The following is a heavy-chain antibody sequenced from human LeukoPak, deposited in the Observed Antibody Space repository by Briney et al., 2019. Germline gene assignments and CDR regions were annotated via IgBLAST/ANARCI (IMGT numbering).Heavy chain of an antibody. J-gene: IGHJ4*02. CDR2: IWYDGSNK. CDR1: GFTFSSYG. Sequence: PGGSLRLSCAASGFTFSSYGMHWVRQAPGKGLEWVAVIWYDGSNKYYADSVKGRFTISRDNSKNTLYLQMNSLRAEDTAVYYCAANTYYDFWSVPGTWGQGTLVTVSS. D-gene: IGHD3-3*01. CDR3: AANTYYDFWSVPGT. V-gene: IGHV3-33*01.